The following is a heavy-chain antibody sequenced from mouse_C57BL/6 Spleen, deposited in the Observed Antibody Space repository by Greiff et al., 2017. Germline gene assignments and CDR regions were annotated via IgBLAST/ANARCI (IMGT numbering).Heavy chain of an antibody. J-gene: IGHJ3*01. V-gene: IGHV1-64*01. D-gene: IGHD2-1*01. CDR3: ARSSYGNYDGIFAY. CDR2: IHPNSGST. Sequence: QVQLKQPGAELVKPGASVKLSCKASGYTFTSYWMHWVKQRPGQGLEWIGMIHPNSGSTNYNEKFKSKATLTVDKSSSTAYMQLSSLTSEDSAVYYCARSSYGNYDGIFAYWGQGTLVTVSA. CDR1: GYTFTSYW.